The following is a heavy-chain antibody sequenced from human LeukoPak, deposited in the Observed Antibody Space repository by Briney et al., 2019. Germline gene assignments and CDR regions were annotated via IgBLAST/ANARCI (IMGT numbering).Heavy chain of an antibody. V-gene: IGHV3-7*01. Sequence: GGSLRLSCAASGFTFSSYWMSWVRQAPGKGLEWVANIKQDGSEKYYVDSVKGRFTISRDNAKNSLYLQMNSLRAEDTAVYYCARDRLIAVANIGGVSYYYYMDVWGKGTTVTVSS. CDR3: ARDRLIAVANIGGVSYYYYMDV. CDR2: IKQDGSEK. CDR1: GFTFSSYW. J-gene: IGHJ6*03. D-gene: IGHD6-19*01.